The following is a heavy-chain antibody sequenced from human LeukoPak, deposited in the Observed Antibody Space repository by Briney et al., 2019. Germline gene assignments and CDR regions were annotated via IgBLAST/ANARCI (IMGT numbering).Heavy chain of an antibody. J-gene: IGHJ1*01. D-gene: IGHD1-26*01. CDR2: ISYDGSNK. V-gene: IGHV3-30-3*01. Sequence: GRSLRLSCAASGFTFSSYAMHWVRQAPGKGLEWVAVISYDGSNKYYADSVKGRFTISRDNAKNSLYLQMNSLRAEDTAVYYCARQVEGLREFQHWGQGTLVTVSS. CDR1: GFTFSSYA. CDR3: ARQVEGLREFQH.